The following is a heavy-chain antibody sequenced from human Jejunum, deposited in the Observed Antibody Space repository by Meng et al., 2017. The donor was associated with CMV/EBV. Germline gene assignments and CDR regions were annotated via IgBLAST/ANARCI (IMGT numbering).Heavy chain of an antibody. CDR2: IIRGGAT. CDR3: ARGVGDY. Sequence: DTLSLAGAVYGGSVSDYNWSWFRQTPGKGLEWIGEIIRGGATNYNPSLNSRLTISIDTSKNQLSLKVTSVTAADTAIYYCARGVGDYWGQGTLVTVSS. V-gene: IGHV4-34*01. D-gene: IGHD1-26*01. CDR1: GGSVSDYN. J-gene: IGHJ4*02.